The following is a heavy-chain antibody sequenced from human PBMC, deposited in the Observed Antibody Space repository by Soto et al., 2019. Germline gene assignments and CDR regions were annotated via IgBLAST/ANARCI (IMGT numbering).Heavy chain of an antibody. J-gene: IGHJ5*02. CDR2: IYYSGST. CDR3: ARHSIQLHNWFDP. Sequence: SETLSLTCTVSGGSISSSSYYWGWIRQPPGKGLEWIGSIYYSGSTYYNPSLKSRVTISVDTSKNQFSLKLSSVTAADTAVYYCARHSIQLHNWFDPWGQGTLVTVSS. CDR1: GGSISSSSYY. V-gene: IGHV4-39*01. D-gene: IGHD5-18*01.